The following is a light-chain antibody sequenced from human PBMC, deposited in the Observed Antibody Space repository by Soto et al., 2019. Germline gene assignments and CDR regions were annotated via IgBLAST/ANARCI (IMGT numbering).Light chain of an antibody. CDR2: EDT. V-gene: IGLV2-23*01. CDR3: CSYAGYNSSV. Sequence: QPVLTQPASVSGSPGQSITISCTGTSSDVGTYNLVSWYQHHPGKVPKLLIYEDTKRPSGVPARFSASKSGHTASLTISGLQADDETHYYCCSYAGYNSSVFGSGTKVTVL. J-gene: IGLJ1*01. CDR1: SSDVGTYNL.